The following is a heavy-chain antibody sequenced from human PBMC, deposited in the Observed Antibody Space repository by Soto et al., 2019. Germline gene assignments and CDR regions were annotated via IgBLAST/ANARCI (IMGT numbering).Heavy chain of an antibody. D-gene: IGHD3-9*01. J-gene: IGHJ5*02. CDR3: ARQRTVYFARPGDWLDP. V-gene: IGHV4-30-4*01. CDR2: IYYSGNI. CDR1: GASISSADYF. Sequence: QVQLQESGPGLVKPSQTLSLTCTVSGASISSADYFWSWILQPPGQGLEWIGYIYYSGNIFYNPSLESLVTISVDTSKNQFSLKLTSVTAADTAVYYCARQRTVYFARPGDWLDPWGQGSLVTVSS.